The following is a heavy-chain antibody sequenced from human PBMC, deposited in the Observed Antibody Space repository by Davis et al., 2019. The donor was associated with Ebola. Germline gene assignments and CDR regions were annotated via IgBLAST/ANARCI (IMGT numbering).Heavy chain of an antibody. CDR1: GFTFSSYS. J-gene: IGHJ4*02. CDR2: ITSSSSYI. CDR3: ARDSPYGDYGRGSFDY. V-gene: IGHV3-21*01. Sequence: GESLKISCAASGFTFSSYSMNWVRQAPGKGLEWVSSITSSSSYIYYADSVKGRFTISRDNAKNSLYLQMNSLRAEDTAVYYCARDSPYGDYGRGSFDYWGQGTLVTVSS. D-gene: IGHD4-17*01.